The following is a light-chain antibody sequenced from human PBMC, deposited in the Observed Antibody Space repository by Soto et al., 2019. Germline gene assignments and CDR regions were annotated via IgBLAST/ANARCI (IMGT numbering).Light chain of an antibody. V-gene: IGKV3-15*01. J-gene: IGKJ4*01. CDR2: DES. CDR1: QRFLSA. Sequence: ILLTPSAATLSLSPGDLSTLSCLAHQRFLSALPGYQQNPGQAPRLLIYDESTRATGIPARFSGSGSGTEFTLTISSLQADDFAIYYCQQYNGYRLAFGGGTKVDI. CDR3: QQYNGYRLA.